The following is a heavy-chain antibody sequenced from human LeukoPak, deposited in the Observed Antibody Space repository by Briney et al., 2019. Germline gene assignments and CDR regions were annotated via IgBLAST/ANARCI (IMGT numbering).Heavy chain of an antibody. Sequence: LETLSLTCTVSGGSISSSSYYWVWIRQPPGKGLEWIGNIYYGGSTYYNPSLNSRVTTSVDTSKNQFSLKLSSVTAADTAVYYCARQVGGGRYYYYMDVWGKGTTVTVSS. CDR1: GGSISSSSYY. J-gene: IGHJ6*03. CDR2: IYYGGST. D-gene: IGHD1-26*01. CDR3: ARQVGGGRYYYYMDV. V-gene: IGHV4-39*01.